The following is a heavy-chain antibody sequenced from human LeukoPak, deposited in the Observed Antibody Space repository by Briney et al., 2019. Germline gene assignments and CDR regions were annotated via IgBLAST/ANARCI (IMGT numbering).Heavy chain of an antibody. CDR2: IYYSGST. V-gene: IGHV4-59*01. J-gene: IGHJ1*01. CDR3: ARLSPYYDSDGYRFAEYFQH. Sequence: PGGSLRLSCVASGFTFSIYAMSWVRQAPGKGLEWIGYIYYSGSTDYNPSLKSRVTISVDTSKNQYSLKLSSVTAADTAVYYCARLSPYYDSDGYRFAEYFQHWGQGTLVTVSS. D-gene: IGHD3-22*01. CDR1: GFTFSIYA.